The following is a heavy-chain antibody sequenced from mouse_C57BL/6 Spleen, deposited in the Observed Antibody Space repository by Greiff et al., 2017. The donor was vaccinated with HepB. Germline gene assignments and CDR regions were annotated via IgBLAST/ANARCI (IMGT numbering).Heavy chain of an antibody. D-gene: IGHD2-2*01. Sequence: DVMLVESGGDLVKPGGSLKLSCAASGFTFSSYGMSWVRQTPDKRLEWVATISSGGSYTYYPDSVKGRFTISRDNAKNTLYLQMSSLKSEDTAMYYCARSTMVTTGAYWFDYWGQGTTLTVSS. CDR3: ARSTMVTTGAYWFDY. J-gene: IGHJ2*01. CDR2: ISSGGSYT. CDR1: GFTFSSYG. V-gene: IGHV5-6*02.